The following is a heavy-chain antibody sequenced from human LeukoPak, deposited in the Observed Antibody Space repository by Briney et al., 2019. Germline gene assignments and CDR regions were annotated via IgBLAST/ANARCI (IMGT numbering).Heavy chain of an antibody. CDR3: ARWVYYDSSGYLNWFDP. CDR2: IYYSGST. J-gene: IGHJ5*02. Sequence: SETLSLTCTVSGGSISSYYWSWTRQPPGKGLEWIGYIYYSGSTNYNPSLKSRVTISVDTSKNQFSLKLSSVTAADTAVYYCARWVYYDSSGYLNWFDPWGQGTLVTVSS. D-gene: IGHD3-22*01. V-gene: IGHV4-59*01. CDR1: GGSISSYY.